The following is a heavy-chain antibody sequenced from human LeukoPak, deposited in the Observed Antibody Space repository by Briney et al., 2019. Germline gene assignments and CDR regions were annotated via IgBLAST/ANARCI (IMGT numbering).Heavy chain of an antibody. D-gene: IGHD5-18*01. J-gene: IGHJ6*03. Sequence: SVKVSCKASGGTFSSYAISWVRQAPGQGLEWMGGIIPIFDTANYAQKFQGRVTITADESTSTAYMELSSLRSEDTAVYYCARVGRGKTAQNYYYYYMDVWGKGTTVTVSS. CDR3: ARVGRGKTAQNYYYYYMDV. V-gene: IGHV1-69*13. CDR2: IIPIFDTA. CDR1: GGTFSSYA.